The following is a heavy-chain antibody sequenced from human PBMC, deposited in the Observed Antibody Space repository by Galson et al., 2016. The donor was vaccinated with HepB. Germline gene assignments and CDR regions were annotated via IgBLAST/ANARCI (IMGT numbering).Heavy chain of an antibody. CDR1: GLIFSNYY. Sequence: SLRLSCAASGLIFSNYYISWICQAPGKGLEWVTYISPSGTTKFYIDSVKGRSTISRDNANHSIYLQMNSLRVEDTAMYYCASSEYGSGSFNYWGQGILVSVSA. J-gene: IGHJ4*02. D-gene: IGHD3-10*01. V-gene: IGHV3-11*01. CDR2: ISPSGTTK. CDR3: ASSEYGSGSFNY.